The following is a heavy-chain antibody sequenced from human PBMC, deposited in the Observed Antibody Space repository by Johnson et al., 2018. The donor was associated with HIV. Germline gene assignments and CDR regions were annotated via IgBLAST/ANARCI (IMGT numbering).Heavy chain of an antibody. V-gene: IGHV3-7*05. Sequence: VHLVESGGGVVRPGGSLRLSCAASGFTFDDYGMSWVRQAPGKGLEWVANIKQDGSEKYYVDSVKGRFTISRDNAKNSLYLQMNSLRAEDTALYYCARGGWGDAFDIWGQGTMVTVSS. CDR1: GFTFDDYG. CDR3: ARGGWGDAFDI. CDR2: IKQDGSEK. D-gene: IGHD3-16*01. J-gene: IGHJ3*02.